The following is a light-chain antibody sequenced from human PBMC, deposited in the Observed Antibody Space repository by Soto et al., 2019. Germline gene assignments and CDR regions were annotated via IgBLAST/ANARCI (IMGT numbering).Light chain of an antibody. J-gene: IGLJ1*01. CDR2: SND. CDR1: SSNIGSNY. CDR3: AAWDVSQSGSFV. Sequence: QSVLTQPPSASGTPGQRVTISCSGSSSNIGSNYVYWYQQLPGAAPKLLIHSNDQRPSGVPDRFSGSKSGTSASLAISGLRSEDEADYYCAAWDVSQSGSFVFGTGTKVTAL. V-gene: IGLV1-47*02.